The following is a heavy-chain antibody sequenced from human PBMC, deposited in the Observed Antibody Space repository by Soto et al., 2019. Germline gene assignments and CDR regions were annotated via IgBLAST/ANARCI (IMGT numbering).Heavy chain of an antibody. CDR3: AALIWDFWSGYPNWFDP. Sequence: QVQLQESGPGLVKPSQTLSLTCTVSGGSISSGDYYWSWIRQPPGKGLEWIGYIYYSGSTYYNPSLKSRVTISVDTYKNQFSLKLSSVTAAATAVYYCAALIWDFWSGYPNWFDPWGQGNLVTVSS. CDR2: IYYSGST. CDR1: GGSISSGDYY. J-gene: IGHJ5*02. V-gene: IGHV4-30-4*01. D-gene: IGHD3-3*01.